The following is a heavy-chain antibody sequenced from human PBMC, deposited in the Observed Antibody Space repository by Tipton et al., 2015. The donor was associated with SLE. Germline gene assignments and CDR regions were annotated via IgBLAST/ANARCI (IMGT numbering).Heavy chain of an antibody. CDR3: AKGSPWLDP. V-gene: IGHV3-7*01. CDR2: IREDGGEA. Sequence: SLRLSCVASGFTFSSYYMTWVRQPPGKGLEWVANIREDGGEANYVGSVRGRFTISRDNAKNALYLQMNSLRAEDTAVYYCAKGSPWLDPWGHGTLVTVSS. D-gene: IGHD3-10*01. CDR1: GFTFSSYY. J-gene: IGHJ5*02.